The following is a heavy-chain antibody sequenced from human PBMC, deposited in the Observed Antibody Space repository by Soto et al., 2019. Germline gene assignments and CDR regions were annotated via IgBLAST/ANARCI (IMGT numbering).Heavy chain of an antibody. CDR2: TNQDGSEK. CDR3: SGGVGDAI. CDR1: GFSFRSDW. Sequence: EDQLVESGGGLVQPGGSLRLTCAVSGFSFRSDWMNWVRRAPGKGLEWVAHTNQDGSEKYYLDSVKGRFTIFRDNAKNSLYLQMNSLRAEDTAVYYCSGGVGDAIWGQGTLVTVSS. V-gene: IGHV3-7*04. D-gene: IGHD1-26*01. J-gene: IGHJ4*02.